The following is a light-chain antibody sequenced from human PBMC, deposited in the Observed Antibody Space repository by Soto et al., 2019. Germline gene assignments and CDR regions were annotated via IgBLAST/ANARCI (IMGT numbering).Light chain of an antibody. J-gene: IGLJ1*01. CDR2: EVG. CDR3: NSYTTTTTLFV. Sequence: QSALTQPAAVSGSPGQSTISCVGTSTDIGSYNYVSWYQQFPGRAPKLILYEVGNRPSGISTRFSGSKSGNTASLTISGLQAEDEADYYCNSYTTTTTLFVFGTGTKLTVL. V-gene: IGLV2-14*01. CDR1: STDIGSYNY.